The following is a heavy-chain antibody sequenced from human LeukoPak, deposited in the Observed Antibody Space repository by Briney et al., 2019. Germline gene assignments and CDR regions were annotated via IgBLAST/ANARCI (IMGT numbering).Heavy chain of an antibody. V-gene: IGHV3-7*05. CDR1: GFTFTYYW. CDR3: ASQVTIFGGGKYFDY. Sequence: GGSLRLSCAASGFTFTYYWMTWVRQAPGKGLEWVANINEDGSDKQYVDSVKGRFTISRDNAKNSLYLQMNSLRAEDTAIYYCASQVTIFGGGKYFDYWGQGTLVTVSS. CDR2: INEDGSDK. D-gene: IGHD3-3*01. J-gene: IGHJ4*02.